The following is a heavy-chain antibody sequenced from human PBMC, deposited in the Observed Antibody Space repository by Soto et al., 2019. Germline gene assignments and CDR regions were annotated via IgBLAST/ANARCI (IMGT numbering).Heavy chain of an antibody. CDR2: IIQDGSKE. CDR3: ARGGFPPDY. CDR1: GFTFSSYW. D-gene: IGHD3-10*01. V-gene: IGHV3-7*01. Sequence: DVQLVESGGGLVQPGGSLRLSCAASGFTFSSYWMTWVRQPPGKGLEWVANIIQDGSKEYYVDSVKGRFTISRDNAKNSLSLQMSSLRAEDTALYYCARGGFPPDYWGQGTLVTVSS. J-gene: IGHJ4*02.